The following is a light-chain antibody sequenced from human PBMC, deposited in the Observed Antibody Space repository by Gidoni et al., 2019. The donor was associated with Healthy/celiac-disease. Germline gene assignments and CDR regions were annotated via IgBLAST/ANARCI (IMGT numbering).Light chain of an antibody. Sequence: QSALTQPASVSGSPGQSITISCTGTSSDVGGYNYVSWYQQHPGKPPKLMIYEVRNRPSGVSNRFSGSKSGNTASLTISGLQAEDEADYYCSSYTSSSTSFGGGTKLTVL. CDR1: SSDVGGYNY. CDR2: EVR. J-gene: IGLJ2*01. CDR3: SSYTSSSTS. V-gene: IGLV2-14*01.